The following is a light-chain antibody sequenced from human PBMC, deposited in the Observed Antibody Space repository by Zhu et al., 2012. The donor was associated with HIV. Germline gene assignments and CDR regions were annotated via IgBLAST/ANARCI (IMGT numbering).Light chain of an antibody. V-gene: IGKV3D-20*02. Sequence: EIVLTQSPGTLSLSPGERATLSCRASQSVSNNYLAWYQQKPGQTPRLLIYDASNRATGIPARFSGSGSETDFTLTITSLEPEDFAVYYCQHHHSGPPITFGQGTQLEIK. CDR1: QSVSNNY. CDR2: DAS. J-gene: IGKJ5*01. CDR3: QHHHSGPPIT.